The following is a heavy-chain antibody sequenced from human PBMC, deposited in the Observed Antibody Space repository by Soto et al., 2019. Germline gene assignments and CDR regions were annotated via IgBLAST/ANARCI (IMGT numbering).Heavy chain of an antibody. CDR3: ARSRLEAAAGNYNWCDP. CDR1: GGTFSSYA. J-gene: IGHJ5*02. D-gene: IGHD6-13*01. V-gene: IGHV1-69*01. CDR2: IIPIFGTA. Sequence: QVQLVQSGAEVKKPGSSVKVSCKASGGTFSSYAISWVRQAPGQGLEWMGGIIPIFGTANYAQKFQGRVTITADESTRTAYMELSSLRSEDTAVYYCARSRLEAAAGNYNWCDPWGQGTLVTVSS.